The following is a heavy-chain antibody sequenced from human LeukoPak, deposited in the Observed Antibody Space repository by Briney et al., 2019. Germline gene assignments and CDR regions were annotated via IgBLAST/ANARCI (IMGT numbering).Heavy chain of an antibody. CDR2: ISYDGSNK. CDR3: AREMWFGELLFDY. Sequence: GGSLRLSCAASVFTLSSYAMHWVRQAPGKGLEWVAVISYDGSNKYYADSVKGRFTISRDNSKNTLYLQVNSLRAEDTAVYDCAREMWFGELLFDYWGQGTLVTVSS. D-gene: IGHD3-10*01. J-gene: IGHJ4*02. CDR1: VFTLSSYA. V-gene: IGHV3-30*04.